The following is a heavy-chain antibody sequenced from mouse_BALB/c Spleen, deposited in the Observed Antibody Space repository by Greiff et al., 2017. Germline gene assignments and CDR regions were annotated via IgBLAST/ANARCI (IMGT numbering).Heavy chain of an antibody. D-gene: IGHD2-1*01. CDR1: GYAFTNYL. CDR3: ARGGNGNYADY. V-gene: IGHV1-54*01. J-gene: IGHJ2*01. Sequence: QVQLQQSGAELVRPGTSVKVSCKDSGYAFTNYLIEWVKQRPGQGLEWIGVINPGSGGTNYNEKFKGKATLTADKSSSTAYMQLSSLTSDDSAVYFCARGGNGNYADYWGQGTTLTVSS. CDR2: INPGSGGT.